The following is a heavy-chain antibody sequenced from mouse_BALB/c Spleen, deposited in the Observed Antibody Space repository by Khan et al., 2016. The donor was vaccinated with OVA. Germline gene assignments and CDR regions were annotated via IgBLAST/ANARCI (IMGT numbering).Heavy chain of an antibody. CDR2: IWGDGSI. J-gene: IGHJ2*01. CDR1: GFSLTSNG. CDR3: AKLRVFYFDY. Sequence: VQLKESGPGLVAPSQSLSITCTVSGFSLTSNGVSWVRQPPGKGLEWLGVIWGDGSINYHSVLKSRLSISKDNSKSQVFLKLNSLQTDETATYYCAKLRVFYFDYWGQGTTLTVSS. V-gene: IGHV2-3*01.